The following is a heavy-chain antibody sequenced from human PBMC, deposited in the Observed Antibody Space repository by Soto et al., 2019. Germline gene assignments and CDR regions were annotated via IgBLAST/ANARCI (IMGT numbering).Heavy chain of an antibody. CDR3: ASVRGGYYYAMDV. V-gene: IGHV4-59*01. J-gene: IGHJ6*02. CDR1: GGSISRYS. D-gene: IGHD3-10*02. CDR2: IYYSGST. Sequence: SETLSLTCTVSGGSISRYSWSWIRQPPGKGLEWIGYIYYSGSTNYNPSLKSRVTISVDTSKNQFSLKLSSVTAADTVVYYCASVRGGYYYAMDVWGQGTTVT.